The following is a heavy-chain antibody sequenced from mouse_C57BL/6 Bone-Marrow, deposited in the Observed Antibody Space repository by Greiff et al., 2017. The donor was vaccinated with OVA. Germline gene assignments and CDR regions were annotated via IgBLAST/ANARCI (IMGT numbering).Heavy chain of an antibody. CDR2: IYPRIGNT. V-gene: IGHV1-81*01. D-gene: IGHD2-3*01. CDR3: AADGYFWYFDV. J-gene: IGHJ1*03. Sequence: VHLVESGAELARPGASVKLSCKASGYTFTSYGISWVKQRTGQGLEWIGEIYPRIGNTYYNEKFKGKATLTADKSSSTAYMELRSLTSEDSAVYFCAADGYFWYFDVWGTGTTVTVSS. CDR1: GYTFTSYG.